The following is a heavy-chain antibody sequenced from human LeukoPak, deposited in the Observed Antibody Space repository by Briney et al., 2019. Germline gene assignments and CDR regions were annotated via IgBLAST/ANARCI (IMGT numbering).Heavy chain of an antibody. V-gene: IGHV4-34*01. D-gene: IGHD3-10*01. Sequence: SETLSLTCAVYGGSFSGYYWSWIRQPPGKGLEWIGEINHSGSTNYNPSLKSRVTISVDTSKNQFSLKLSSVTAADTAVYYCAILTYYYGPDYWGQGTLVTVSS. CDR3: AILTYYYGPDY. CDR2: INHSGST. CDR1: GGSFSGYY. J-gene: IGHJ4*02.